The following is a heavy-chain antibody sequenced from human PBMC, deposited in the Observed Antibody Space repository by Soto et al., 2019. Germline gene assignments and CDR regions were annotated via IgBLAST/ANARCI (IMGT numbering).Heavy chain of an antibody. D-gene: IGHD2-21*02. CDR3: ARGLSDFDAFDI. V-gene: IGHV1-8*01. CDR1: GYTFTSYD. Sequence: ASVKVSCKASGYTFTSYDINWVRQATGQGLEWMGWMNPNSGNTGYAQKFQGRATMTRNTSISTAYMELSSLRSEDTAVYYCARGLSDFDAFDIWGQGTMVTVSS. J-gene: IGHJ3*02. CDR2: MNPNSGNT.